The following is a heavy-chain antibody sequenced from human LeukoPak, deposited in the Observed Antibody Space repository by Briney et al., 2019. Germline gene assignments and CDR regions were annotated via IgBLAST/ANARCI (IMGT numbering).Heavy chain of an antibody. CDR3: ATANGRYDFWSGSYFDY. D-gene: IGHD3-3*01. J-gene: IGHJ4*02. V-gene: IGHV4-59*11. Sequence: ASETLSLTCTVSGGSIRSHYWSWIRQPPGKGLEWIGYIYYSGSTNYSPSLKSRVTISVDTSKNQFSLKVSSVTAADTALYYCATANGRYDFWSGSYFDYWGQGTLVTVSS. CDR2: IYYSGST. CDR1: GGSIRSHY.